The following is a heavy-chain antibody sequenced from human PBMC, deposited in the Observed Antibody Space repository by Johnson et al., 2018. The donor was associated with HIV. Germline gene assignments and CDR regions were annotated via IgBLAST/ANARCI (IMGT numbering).Heavy chain of an antibody. CDR2: ISGSGGST. V-gene: IGHV3-23*04. Sequence: VQLVESGGGLVQPGGSLRLSCAASGFTFSSYAMSWVRQAPGKGLEWVSAISGSGGSTSYADSVKGRFTISSDNSKNTLDLQMTSLRAEDTAVYYCAKTYYYDSSGSLDAFDIWGQGTMVTVSS. J-gene: IGHJ3*02. CDR3: AKTYYYDSSGSLDAFDI. CDR1: GFTFSSYA. D-gene: IGHD3-22*01.